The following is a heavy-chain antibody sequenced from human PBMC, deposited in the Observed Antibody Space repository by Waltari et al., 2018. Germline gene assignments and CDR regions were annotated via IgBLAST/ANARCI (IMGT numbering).Heavy chain of an antibody. CDR1: GGSISSYY. CDR2: IYYSGST. V-gene: IGHV4-59*01. J-gene: IGHJ5*02. CDR3: ARLDYGDYWFDP. Sequence: QVQLQESGPGLVKPSETLSLTCTVSGGSISSYYWSWIRQPPGKGLEWIGYIYYSGSTNYNPSLTSRVTISVDTSKNQFSLKLSSVTAADTAVYYCARLDYGDYWFDPWGQGTLVTVSS. D-gene: IGHD4-17*01.